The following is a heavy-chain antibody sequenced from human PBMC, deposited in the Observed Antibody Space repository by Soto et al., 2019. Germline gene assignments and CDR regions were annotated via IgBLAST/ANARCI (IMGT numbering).Heavy chain of an antibody. J-gene: IGHJ5*02. CDR3: ARRYCSGGSCYSAADNGFDP. Sequence: ASVKVSCKASGYTFTSYAMHWVRQAPGQRLEWMGWINAGNVNTKYSQKFQGRVTITRDTSASTAYMELSSLRSEDTAVYYCARRYCSGGSCYSAADNGFDPWGQGTLVTVSS. D-gene: IGHD2-15*01. V-gene: IGHV1-3*01. CDR2: INAGNVNT. CDR1: GYTFTSYA.